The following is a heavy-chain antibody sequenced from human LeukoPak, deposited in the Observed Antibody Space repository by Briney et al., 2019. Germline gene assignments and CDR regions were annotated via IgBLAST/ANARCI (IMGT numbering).Heavy chain of an antibody. CDR2: ISYDGSNK. D-gene: IGHD3-22*01. CDR3: ARVGYYESSGYYYYGMDV. Sequence: GGSLRLSCAASGFTFSTYDMHWVRQAPGKGLEWVAVISYDGSNKYYADSVKGRFTISRDNSKNTLYLQMNSLRAEDTAVYYCARVGYYESSGYYYYGMDVWGQGTTVTVSS. V-gene: IGHV3-30-3*01. CDR1: GFTFSTYD. J-gene: IGHJ6*02.